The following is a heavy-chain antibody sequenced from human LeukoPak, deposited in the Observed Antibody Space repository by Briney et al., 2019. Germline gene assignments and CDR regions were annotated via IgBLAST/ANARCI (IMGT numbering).Heavy chain of an antibody. V-gene: IGHV1-69*05. CDR2: IIPIFGTA. CDR3: ARDRLTYCSSTSCYSRIRWFDP. Sequence: SVKVSCKASGYTFTGYYMHWVRQAPGQGLEWMGRIIPIFGTANYAQKFQGRVTITTDESTSTAYMELSSLRSEDTAVYYCARDRLTYCSSTSCYSRIRWFDPWGQGTLVTVSS. J-gene: IGHJ5*02. CDR1: GYTFTGYY. D-gene: IGHD2-2*01.